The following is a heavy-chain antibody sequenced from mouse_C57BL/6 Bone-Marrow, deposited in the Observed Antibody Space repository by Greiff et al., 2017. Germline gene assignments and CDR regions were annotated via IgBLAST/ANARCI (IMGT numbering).Heavy chain of an antibody. CDR3: ASDYYGSSG. V-gene: IGHV5-6*01. D-gene: IGHD1-1*01. CDR1: GFTFSSYG. Sequence: EVKVVESGGDLVKPGGSLKLSCAASGFTFSSYGMSWVRQTPDKRLEWVATISSGGSYTYYPDSVKGRFTISRDKAKNTLYLQMSSLKYEDTAMYYCASDYYGSSGWGQWTLVTVSA. CDR2: ISSGGSYT. J-gene: IGHJ3*01.